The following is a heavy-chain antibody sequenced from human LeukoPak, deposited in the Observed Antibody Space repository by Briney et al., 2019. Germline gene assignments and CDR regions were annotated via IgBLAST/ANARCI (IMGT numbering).Heavy chain of an antibody. CDR1: GFTVSNNY. Sequence: GGSLRLSCAASGFTVSNNYMNWVRQAPGKGLEWVSLIYSAGRTYYADSVRGRFTSSRDNSKNTLFLQMNSLRVEDTAVYYCAREEQGRFDYWGQGTLVTVSS. J-gene: IGHJ4*02. D-gene: IGHD1/OR15-1a*01. V-gene: IGHV3-66*01. CDR3: AREEQGRFDY. CDR2: IYSAGRT.